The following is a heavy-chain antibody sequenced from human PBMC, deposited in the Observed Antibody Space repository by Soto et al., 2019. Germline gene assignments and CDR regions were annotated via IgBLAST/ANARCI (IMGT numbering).Heavy chain of an antibody. J-gene: IGHJ4*02. Sequence: EVHLVESGGGLVQPGGSLKLSCAGTGFALSGSAFHWVRQASGGGLEWIGRIRNKANNYATAYAESAKGRFTISRDDSITTAYLEMNSLRIEDSARYYCTSPGPFDYWGRGVLVTVSS. CDR1: GFALSGSA. D-gene: IGHD1-1*01. V-gene: IGHV3-73*01. CDR2: IRNKANNYAT. CDR3: TSPGPFDY.